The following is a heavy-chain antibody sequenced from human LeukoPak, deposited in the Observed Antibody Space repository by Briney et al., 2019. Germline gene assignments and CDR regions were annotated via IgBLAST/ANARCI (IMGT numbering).Heavy chain of an antibody. CDR2: ISSSSSTI. CDR1: GFTFSSSS. V-gene: IGHV3-48*04. J-gene: IGHJ5*02. Sequence: PGGSLRLSCAASGFTFSSSSMSWARQAPGKGLEWVSYISSSSSTIYYADSVKGRFTISRDNAKNSLYLQMNSLRAEDTAVYYCARDLPLSFNDLASDVSQLARLGRFDPWGQGTLVTVSS. CDR3: ARDLPLSFNDLASDVSQLARLGRFDP. D-gene: IGHD5-12*01.